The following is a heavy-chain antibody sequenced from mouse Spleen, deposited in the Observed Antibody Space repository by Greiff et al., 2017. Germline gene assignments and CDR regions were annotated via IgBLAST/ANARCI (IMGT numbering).Heavy chain of an antibody. CDR1: GYAFTNYL. J-gene: IGHJ3*01. V-gene: IGHV1-54*01. Sequence: QGKMKESGAELVRPGTSVKVSCKASGYAFTNYLIEWVKQRPGQGLEWIGVINPGSGGTNYNEKFKGKATLTADKSSSTAYMQLSSLTSEDSAVYFCARSPISLAYWGQGTLVTVSA. CDR2: INPGSGGT. CDR3: ARSPISLAY.